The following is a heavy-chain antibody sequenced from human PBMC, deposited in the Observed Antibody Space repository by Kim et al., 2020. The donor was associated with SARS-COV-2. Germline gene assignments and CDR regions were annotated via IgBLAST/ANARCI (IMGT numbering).Heavy chain of an antibody. CDR3: ATMITSNYYYYGMDV. V-gene: IGHV3-23*01. Sequence: ADPVKGRFTVSRDNSQNALYLQMSSLRAEDTAIYYCATMITSNYYYYGMDVWGQGTTVAVTS. J-gene: IGHJ6*02. D-gene: IGHD3-16*01.